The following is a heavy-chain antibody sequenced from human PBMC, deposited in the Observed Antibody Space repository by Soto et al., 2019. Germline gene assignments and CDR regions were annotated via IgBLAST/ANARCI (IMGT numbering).Heavy chain of an antibody. V-gene: IGHV3-11*06. CDR3: ASYTKDILTGYYFDY. J-gene: IGHJ4*02. Sequence: GGSLRLSCAASGFTFSDYYMSWIRQAPGKGLEWVSYISSSSSYTNYADSVKGRFTISRDNAKNSLYLQMNSLRAEDTAVYYCASYTKDILTGYYFDYWGQGTLVTVSS. CDR2: ISSSSSYT. CDR1: GFTFSDYY. D-gene: IGHD3-9*01.